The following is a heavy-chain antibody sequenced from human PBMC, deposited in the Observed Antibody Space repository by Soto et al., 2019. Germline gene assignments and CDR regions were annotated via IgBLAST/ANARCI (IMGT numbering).Heavy chain of an antibody. Sequence: GGSLRLSCAASGFTFSSYAMSWVRQAPGKGLEWVSAISGSGGSTYYADSVKGRFTISRDNSKNTLYLQMNSLRAEDTAVYYCANCPPYGDYSDYYYYYGMDVWGQGTTVTVSS. CDR2: ISGSGGST. CDR1: GFTFSSYA. J-gene: IGHJ6*02. D-gene: IGHD4-17*01. V-gene: IGHV3-23*01. CDR3: ANCPPYGDYSDYYYYYGMDV.